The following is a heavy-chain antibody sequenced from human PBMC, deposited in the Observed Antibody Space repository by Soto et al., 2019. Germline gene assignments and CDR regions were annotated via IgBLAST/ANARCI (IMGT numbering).Heavy chain of an antibody. Sequence: QVQLVQSGAEVKKPGASVKVSCKASGYTFTDYGISWVRQAPGQGLEWMGWISAYNDNTNYAQNLQGRVTMTTDTSTSTVYMELRSLRPDDTAMYYCARDYCSGGSCYGPDYWGQGTLVTVPS. J-gene: IGHJ4*02. CDR2: ISAYNDNT. CDR3: ARDYCSGGSCYGPDY. CDR1: GYTFTDYG. V-gene: IGHV1-18*01. D-gene: IGHD2-15*01.